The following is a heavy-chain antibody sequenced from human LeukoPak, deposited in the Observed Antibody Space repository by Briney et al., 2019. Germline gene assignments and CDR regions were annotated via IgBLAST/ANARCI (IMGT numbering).Heavy chain of an antibody. CDR1: GGTFSSYA. CDR2: IIPTFGTA. CDR3: ASSRRGSYGYFLYFDY. Sequence: SVKVSCKASGGTFSSYAISWVRQAPGQGLEWMGGIIPTFGTANYAQKFQGRVTITADESTSTAYMELSSLRSEDTAVYYCASSRRGSYGYFLYFDYWGQGTLVTVSS. V-gene: IGHV1-69*13. J-gene: IGHJ4*02. D-gene: IGHD5-18*01.